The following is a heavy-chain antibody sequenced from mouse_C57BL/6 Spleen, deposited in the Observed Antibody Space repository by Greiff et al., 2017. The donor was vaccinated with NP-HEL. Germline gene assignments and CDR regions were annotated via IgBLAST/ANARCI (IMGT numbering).Heavy chain of an antibody. D-gene: IGHD1-1*01. Sequence: QVQLQQPGAELVRPGTSVKLSCKASGYTFTSYWMHWVKQRPGQGLEWIGVIDPSDSYTNYNQKFKGKATLTVDTSSSTAYMQLSSLTSEDSAVYYCARDYGSSYVLYYAMDYWGQGTSVTVSS. V-gene: IGHV1-59*01. CDR1: GYTFTSYW. CDR3: ARDYGSSYVLYYAMDY. CDR2: IDPSDSYT. J-gene: IGHJ4*01.